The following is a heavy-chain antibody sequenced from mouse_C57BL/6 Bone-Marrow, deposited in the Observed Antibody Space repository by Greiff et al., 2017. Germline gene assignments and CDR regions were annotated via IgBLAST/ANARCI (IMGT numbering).Heavy chain of an antibody. V-gene: IGHV5-6*02. Sequence: EVKLVESGGDLVKPGGSLKLSCAASGFTFSSYGMSWVRQTPDKRLEWVATISSGGSYTYYPDSVKGRFTISRDNAKNTLYLQMSSLKSEDTAMYYCARRSVVATDFDVWGTGTTVTVSS. J-gene: IGHJ1*03. CDR3: ARRSVVATDFDV. CDR2: ISSGGSYT. CDR1: GFTFSSYG. D-gene: IGHD1-1*01.